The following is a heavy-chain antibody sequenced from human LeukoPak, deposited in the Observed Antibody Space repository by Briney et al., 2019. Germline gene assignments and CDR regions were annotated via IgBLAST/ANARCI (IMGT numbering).Heavy chain of an antibody. V-gene: IGHV4-39*01. CDR3: ARSTLGYCSGGSCSWFDP. J-gene: IGHJ5*02. CDR1: GGSISSSNHY. D-gene: IGHD2-15*01. CDR2: MSYSGST. Sequence: PSETLSLTCTVSGGSISSSNHYWGWIRQPPGKGLEWIGSMSYSGSTFYNPSLKSRVTISVDTSKNQFSLRLSSVTAADTAVYYCARSTLGYCSGGSCSWFDPWGQGTLVTVSS.